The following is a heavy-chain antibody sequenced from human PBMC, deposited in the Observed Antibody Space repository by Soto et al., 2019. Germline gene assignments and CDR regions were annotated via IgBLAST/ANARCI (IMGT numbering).Heavy chain of an antibody. V-gene: IGHV3-30-3*01. CDR3: ARTFDTITYYFDY. Sequence: GGSLRLSCAASEFSFSSYAMHWIRQAPGRGLEWVAVISFDGNIIHYADSVKGRFIISRDNSKNTLYLQMHSLSGEDTAVYYCARTFDTITYYFDYWGQGTLVTVSS. D-gene: IGHD3-9*01. CDR1: EFSFSSYA. J-gene: IGHJ4*02. CDR2: ISFDGNII.